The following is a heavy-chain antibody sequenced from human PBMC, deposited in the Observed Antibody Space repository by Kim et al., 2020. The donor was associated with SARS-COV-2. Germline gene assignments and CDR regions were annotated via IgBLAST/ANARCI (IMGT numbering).Heavy chain of an antibody. J-gene: IGHJ4*02. D-gene: IGHD3-10*01. CDR3: AALDSVQVPGGI. V-gene: IGHV3-48*03. Sequence: YVGIVKGRFTRSRYNAKNSLYLQMNSLRTEDTAIYYCAALDSVQVPGGIWGQGTLVTVSS.